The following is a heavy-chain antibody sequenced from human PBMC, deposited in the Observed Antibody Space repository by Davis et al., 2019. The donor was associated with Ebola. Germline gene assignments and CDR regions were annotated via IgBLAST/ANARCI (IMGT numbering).Heavy chain of an antibody. CDR3: ARLSGLFSSSSGALYFDL. Sequence: SETLSLTCSVSGGSISSGTYYWGWVRQPPGKGLEWIGAIYYNGRTYYNSSLEGRVTISLDTSKNQFSLKLRSVTAADTAVYFCARLSGLFSSSSGALYFDLWGRGTLDSVSS. V-gene: IGHV4-39*07. CDR2: IYYNGRT. CDR1: GGSISSGTYY. J-gene: IGHJ2*01. D-gene: IGHD6-6*01.